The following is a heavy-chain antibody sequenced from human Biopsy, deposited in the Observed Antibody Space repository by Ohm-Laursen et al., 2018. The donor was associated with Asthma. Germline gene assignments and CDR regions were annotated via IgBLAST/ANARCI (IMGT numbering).Heavy chain of an antibody. CDR1: GFTFSDYD. J-gene: IGHJ6*02. D-gene: IGHD1-20*01. CDR2: ISYDGTNK. Sequence: SLRLSCAASGFTFSDYDMHWVRQAPGKGLERVAVISYDGTNKDYADSVKGRFTFSRDNSQNTLSLEMNSLRVEDTAVYYCARDLRSDNWNPWGMDVWGLGTTGTVAS. CDR3: ARDLRSDNWNPWGMDV. V-gene: IGHV3-30-3*01.